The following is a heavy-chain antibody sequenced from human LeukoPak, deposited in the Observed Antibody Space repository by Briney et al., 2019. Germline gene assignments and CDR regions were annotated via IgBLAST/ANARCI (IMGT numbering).Heavy chain of an antibody. J-gene: IGHJ6*04. V-gene: IGHV3-48*03. CDR1: GFTFSSYE. CDR3: AELGITMIGGV. Sequence: GGSLRLSCAASGFTFSSYEMNWVRQAPGKGLEGISYISSSGSSIYYADSVKGRFTISRDNAKNSLYLQMSSLRAEDTAVYYCAELGITMIGGVWGKGTTVTISS. CDR2: ISSSGSSI. D-gene: IGHD3-10*02.